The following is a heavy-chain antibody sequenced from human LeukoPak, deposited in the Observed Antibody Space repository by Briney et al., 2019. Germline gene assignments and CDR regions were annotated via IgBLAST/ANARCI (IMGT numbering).Heavy chain of an antibody. D-gene: IGHD6-13*01. J-gene: IGHJ6*03. CDR1: GGSISSYY. V-gene: IGHV4-59*01. Sequence: SETLSLTCTVSGGSISSYYWSWIRQPPGKGLEWIGYIYYSGSTNYNPSLKSRVTISVDTSKNQFSLKLSSVTAADTAVYYCARVEAAGTPGIYYYYYYMDVWGKGTTVTISS. CDR3: ARVEAAGTPGIYYYYYYMDV. CDR2: IYYSGST.